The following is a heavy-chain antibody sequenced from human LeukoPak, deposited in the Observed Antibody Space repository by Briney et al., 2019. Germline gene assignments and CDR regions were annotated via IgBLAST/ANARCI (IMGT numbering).Heavy chain of an antibody. CDR1: GYTFTSYY. J-gene: IGHJ6*02. CDR3: AREKVRQSGMDV. D-gene: IGHD2-2*01. Sequence: ASVTVSCKASGYTFTSYYIHWMRQAPGQGLEWMGTINPGGRITNYAQKFQGRVTMTRDTSISTAYMELSRLRSDDTAVYYCAREKVRQSGMDVWGQGTTVTVSS. V-gene: IGHV1-2*02. CDR2: INPGGRIT.